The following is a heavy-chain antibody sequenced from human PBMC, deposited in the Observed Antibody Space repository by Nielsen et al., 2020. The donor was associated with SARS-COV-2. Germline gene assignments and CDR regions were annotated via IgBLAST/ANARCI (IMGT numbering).Heavy chain of an antibody. D-gene: IGHD6-19*01. CDR2: MSHFGTT. J-gene: IGHJ4*02. V-gene: IGHV4-4*08. Sequence: SQTLSLTCAVSGSSINTYDWSWIRQPPGNRLEWIGYMSHFGTTYYNPSLKGRVTISVDTSKSHFSLRLSSVTAADTAIYYCAGTFADVQDYSSGLEYWGQGTLVAVSS. CDR3: AGTFADVQDYSSGLEY. CDR1: GSSINTYD.